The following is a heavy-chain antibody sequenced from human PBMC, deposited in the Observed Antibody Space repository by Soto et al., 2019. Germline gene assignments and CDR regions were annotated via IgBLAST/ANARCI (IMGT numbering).Heavy chain of an antibody. D-gene: IGHD6-13*01. CDR3: ARLEAAAGGLYYYYGMDV. J-gene: IGHJ6*02. CDR1: GYSFTSYW. V-gene: IGHV5-51*01. CDR2: IYPGDSDT. Sequence: PGESLKISCKGSGYSFTSYWIGWVRQMPGKGLEWMGIIYPGDSDTRYSPSFQGQVTISADKSISTAYLQWSSLKASYTAMFYCARLEAAAGGLYYYYGMDVWGQGTTVTVSS.